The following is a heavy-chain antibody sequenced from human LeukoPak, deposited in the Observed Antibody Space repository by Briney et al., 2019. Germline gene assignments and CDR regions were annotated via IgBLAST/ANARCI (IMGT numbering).Heavy chain of an antibody. CDR3: ARAQNDLDV. D-gene: IGHD1-1*01. CDR2: INHSGSA. J-gene: IGHJ6*04. CDR1: GGSFSDYY. Sequence: SETLSLTCAVYGGSFSDYYWSWIRQPPGKGLEWIGEINHSGSANYNPSLKSRVTISVDTSKNQFSLKLSSVTAADTAVYYCARAQNDLDVWGKGTTVTVSS. V-gene: IGHV4-34*01.